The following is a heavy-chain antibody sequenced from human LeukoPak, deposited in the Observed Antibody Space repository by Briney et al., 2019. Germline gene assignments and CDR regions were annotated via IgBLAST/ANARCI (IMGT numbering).Heavy chain of an antibody. D-gene: IGHD6-25*01. J-gene: IGHJ5*02. Sequence: NTSETLPLTCTVSGGSISSYYWTWIRQSAGKGLEWIGRINTSGSTNYNPSLRSRVTMSVNTSKNQFSLNLTSVTAADTAVYSCAREGGDPRWLDPWGQGTLVTVSS. V-gene: IGHV4-4*07. CDR3: AREGGDPRWLDP. CDR2: INTSGST. CDR1: GGSISSYY.